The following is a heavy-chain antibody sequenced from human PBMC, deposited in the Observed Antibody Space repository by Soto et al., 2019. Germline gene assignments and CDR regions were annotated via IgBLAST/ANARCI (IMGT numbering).Heavy chain of an antibody. Sequence: GGSLRLSCAASGFSFSSYGMHWVRQAPGKGLDWVAVIWDDGSNKYDAESVKGRFTISRDNTKNTLYVQMNSLTVEDTAVYYCARAQYTGGYFDSCDFWGQGTMVTVSS. CDR3: ARAQYTGGYFDSCDF. CDR1: GFSFSSYG. V-gene: IGHV3-33*03. CDR2: IWDDGSNK. D-gene: IGHD1-26*01. J-gene: IGHJ3*01.